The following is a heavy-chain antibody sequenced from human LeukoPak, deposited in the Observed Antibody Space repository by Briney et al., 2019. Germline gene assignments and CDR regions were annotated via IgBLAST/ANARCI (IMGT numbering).Heavy chain of an antibody. D-gene: IGHD6-19*01. Sequence: SETLSLTCAVYGGSFSGYYWSWIRQPPGKGLEWIGEINHSGSTNYNPSLKSRVTISVDTSKNQFSLKLSSVAAADTAVYYCARYSSGWYGLEPRGGLGYWGQGTLVTVSS. CDR3: ARYSSGWYGLEPRGGLGY. J-gene: IGHJ4*02. CDR2: INHSGST. CDR1: GGSFSGYY. V-gene: IGHV4-34*01.